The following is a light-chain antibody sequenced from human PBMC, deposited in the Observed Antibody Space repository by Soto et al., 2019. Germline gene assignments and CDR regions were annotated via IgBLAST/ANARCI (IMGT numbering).Light chain of an antibody. CDR1: QSISSF. V-gene: IGKV1-39*01. Sequence: DIQMTQSPSSLSASVGDRVTITFRASQSISSFLNWYQQKPGKAPKLLIYAASSLQSGVPSRFSGGGSGTDFTLTISSLQPEDFATYYCQQSYTTPRTFGQGTKVDIK. CDR3: QQSYTTPRT. CDR2: AAS. J-gene: IGKJ1*01.